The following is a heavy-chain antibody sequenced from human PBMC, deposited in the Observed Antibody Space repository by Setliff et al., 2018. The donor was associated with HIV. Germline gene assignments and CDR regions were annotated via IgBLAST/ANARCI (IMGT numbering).Heavy chain of an antibody. CDR1: GGSISTYY. D-gene: IGHD2-21*02. Sequence: SETLSLTCTVSGGSISTYYWSWIRQPPGKGLEWIGSIYFTGSSDNNPSLKSRVTLSVDTSKHQFSLKLSSVTAADTAVYFCARFPTVVTAPGFWGRGTLVTVSS. CDR2: IYFTGSS. J-gene: IGHJ4*02. CDR3: ARFPTVVTAPGF. V-gene: IGHV4-59*12.